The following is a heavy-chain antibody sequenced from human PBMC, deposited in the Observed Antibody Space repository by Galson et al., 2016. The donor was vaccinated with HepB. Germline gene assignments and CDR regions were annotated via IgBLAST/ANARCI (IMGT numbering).Heavy chain of an antibody. CDR1: GFTFSSYA. CDR3: AKSRTNAFDI. D-gene: IGHD1-14*01. J-gene: IGHJ3*02. CDR2: FSGSAGST. Sequence: SLRLSCAASGFTFSSYAMSWVRQAPGKGLEWVSAFSGSAGSTYYADSVKGRFTISRDNSKNTLYLQMNSLRAEDTAVYYCAKSRTNAFDIWGQGTMVTVSS. V-gene: IGHV3-23*01.